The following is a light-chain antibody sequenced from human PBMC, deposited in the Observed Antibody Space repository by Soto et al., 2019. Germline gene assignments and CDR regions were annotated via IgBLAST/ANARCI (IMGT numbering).Light chain of an antibody. Sequence: QSALTQPASVSGSPGQSITISCTGTSSDVGGYDYVSWYQQHPGKAPKLMIYDVTNRPSGVSNRFSGSKSGKTASLTISGLQAEDEADYYCISYASINTYVFGTGTKVTVL. CDR2: DVT. CDR3: ISYASINTYV. J-gene: IGLJ1*01. CDR1: SSDVGGYDY. V-gene: IGLV2-14*01.